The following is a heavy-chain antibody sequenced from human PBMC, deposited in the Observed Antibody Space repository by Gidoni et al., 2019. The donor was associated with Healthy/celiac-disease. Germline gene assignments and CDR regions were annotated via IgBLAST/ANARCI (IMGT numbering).Heavy chain of an antibody. Sequence: QVQLQESGPGLVTPSETLSLTCTVSGGSISSYYWSWIRQPPGKGLEWIGYIYYSGSTNYNPSLKSRVTISVDTSKNQFSLKLSSVTAADTAVYYCARAGLRWGWFDPWGQGTLVTVSS. V-gene: IGHV4-59*01. D-gene: IGHD5-12*01. CDR1: GGSISSYY. J-gene: IGHJ5*02. CDR3: ARAGLRWGWFDP. CDR2: IYYSGST.